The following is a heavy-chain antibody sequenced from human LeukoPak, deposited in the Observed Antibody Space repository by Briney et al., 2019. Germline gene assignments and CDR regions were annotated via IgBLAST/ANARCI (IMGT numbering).Heavy chain of an antibody. D-gene: IGHD1-26*01. CDR3: ARGSGDGELLERAGGSLDLDY. CDR1: GFTFSSYG. J-gene: IGHJ4*02. V-gene: IGHV3-33*01. CDR2: IWSDGSNK. Sequence: GGSLRLSCAASGFTFSSYGMHWVRQAPGKGLEGVAVIWSDGSNKYYADSVTGRFTISRDNSKNTLYLQMNSLRAEDTAVYYCARGSGDGELLERAGGSLDLDYWGQGTLVTVSS.